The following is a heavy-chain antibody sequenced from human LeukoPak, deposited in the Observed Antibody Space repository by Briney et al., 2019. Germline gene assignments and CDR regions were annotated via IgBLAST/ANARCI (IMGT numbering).Heavy chain of an antibody. J-gene: IGHJ5*02. CDR3: ARNARYNWFDP. CDR1: GVSISSNY. Sequence: PSETLSLTCTVSGVSISSNYWSWIRQPPGKGLEWIGYIYSSGSSNYNPSLKSRVPISVDTSKNQFSLKVSSVTAADTAVYYCARNARYNWFDPWGQGTLVTVSS. V-gene: IGHV4-59*01. CDR2: IYSSGSS.